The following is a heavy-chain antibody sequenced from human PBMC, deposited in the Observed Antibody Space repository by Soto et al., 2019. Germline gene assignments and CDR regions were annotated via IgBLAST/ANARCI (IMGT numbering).Heavy chain of an antibody. Sequence: ESLRLSCAASGFSSSTYNMNGVRQAPGKRLEWFSSIDASSTHIYYAESVKGRFTMSIDNGKSSLYLQMASLRAEDTALYYCLSQQYDDLLSSCGQG. D-gene: IGHD3-16*01. CDR1: GFSSSTYN. V-gene: IGHV3-21*01. CDR2: IDASSTHI. J-gene: IGHJ5*02. CDR3: LSQQYDDLLSS.